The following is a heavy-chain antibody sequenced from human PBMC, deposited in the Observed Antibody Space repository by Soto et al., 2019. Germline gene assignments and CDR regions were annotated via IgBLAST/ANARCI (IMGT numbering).Heavy chain of an antibody. CDR3: AKGVVGATTYFQH. D-gene: IGHD1-26*01. CDR2: ISYDGSDK. Sequence: QVQLVESGGGVVQPGRSLRLSCAASGFTFSSYGMHWVRQAPGKGLEWVAVISYDGSDKYYADSVKGRFTISRDNSNNTLYLQMDSLIAEDTAVYYCAKGVVGATTYFQHWGQGTLVTVSS. V-gene: IGHV3-30*18. CDR1: GFTFSSYG. J-gene: IGHJ1*01.